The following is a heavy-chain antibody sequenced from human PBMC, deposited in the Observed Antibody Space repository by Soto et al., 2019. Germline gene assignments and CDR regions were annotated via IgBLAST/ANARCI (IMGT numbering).Heavy chain of an antibody. J-gene: IGHJ4*02. CDR1: GYTFPGYY. CDR3: ARVRIDYGGNSGFEGFDY. CDR2: INPNSGGT. V-gene: IGHV1-2*04. Sequence: ASVKVSCKASGYTFPGYYMHWVRQAPGQGLEWMGWINPNSGGTNYAQKFQGWVTMTRDTSISTAYMELSRLRSDDTAVYYCARVRIDYGGNSGFEGFDYWGQGTLVTVSS. D-gene: IGHD4-17*01.